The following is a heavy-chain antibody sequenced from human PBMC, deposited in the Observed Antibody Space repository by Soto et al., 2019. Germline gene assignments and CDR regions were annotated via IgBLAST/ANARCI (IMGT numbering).Heavy chain of an antibody. J-gene: IGHJ6*02. Sequence: QVQLVQSGAEVKNPGSSVKVSCKASGGTFSSYAISWVRQAPGQGLEWMGGIIPIFGTANYAQKFQGRVTITADESTSTAYMELSRLRSEDTAVYYCASWSGSYGPPYYYYGMDVWGQGTTVTVSS. CDR2: IIPIFGTA. CDR3: ASWSGSYGPPYYYYGMDV. CDR1: GGTFSSYA. V-gene: IGHV1-69*01. D-gene: IGHD1-26*01.